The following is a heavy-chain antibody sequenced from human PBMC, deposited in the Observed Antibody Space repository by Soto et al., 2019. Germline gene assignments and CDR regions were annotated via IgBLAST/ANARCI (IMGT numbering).Heavy chain of an antibody. D-gene: IGHD3-10*01. J-gene: IGHJ5*02. CDR3: AKYSSGSYSRFDP. CDR2: IYYSGST. V-gene: IGHV4-39*01. Sequence: SETLSLTCTVSGGSISSSSYYWGWIRQPPGKGLEWIGSIYYSGSTYYNPSLKSRVTISVDTSKSQFSLKLSSLTAADTAVYYCAKYSSGSYSRFDPWGQGILVT. CDR1: GGSISSSSYY.